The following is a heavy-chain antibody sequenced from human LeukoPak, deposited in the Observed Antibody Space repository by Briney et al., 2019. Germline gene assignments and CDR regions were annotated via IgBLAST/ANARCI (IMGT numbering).Heavy chain of an antibody. V-gene: IGHV3-30*04. CDR1: GFTFSSYV. J-gene: IGHJ3*02. CDR3: ARGRCSGGSCYGSAFDI. CDR2: ISYDGSNE. D-gene: IGHD2-15*01. Sequence: PGGSLRLSCAASGFTFSSYVMHWVRQAPGKGLEWVAIISYDGSNEYYADSVKGRFTISRDNSKNTLYLQMNSLRAADTAVYYCARGRCSGGSCYGSAFDIWGQGTMVTVSS.